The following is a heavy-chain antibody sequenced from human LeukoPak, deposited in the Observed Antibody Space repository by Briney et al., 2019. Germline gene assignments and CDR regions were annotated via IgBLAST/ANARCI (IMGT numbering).Heavy chain of an antibody. CDR3: ARDWWVYGDYLNWFDP. CDR1: GGSISSSSYY. CDR2: IYYSGST. Sequence: SETLSLTCTVSGGSISSSSYYWGWIRQPPGKGLEWIGSIYYSGSTYYNPSLKSRVTISVDTSKNQFSLKLSSVTAADTAVYYCARDWWVYGDYLNWFDPWGQGTLVTVSS. J-gene: IGHJ5*02. D-gene: IGHD4-17*01. V-gene: IGHV4-39*07.